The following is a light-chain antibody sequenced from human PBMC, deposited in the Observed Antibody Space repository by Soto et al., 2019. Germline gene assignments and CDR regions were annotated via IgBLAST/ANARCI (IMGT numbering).Light chain of an antibody. J-gene: IGKJ4*01. CDR2: GAS. CDR1: QSVSSSY. V-gene: IGKV3-20*01. Sequence: EIVLTRCSRTPSLPQEQRPTLSCRASQSVSSSYLAWYQQKPGQAHTLLIYGASSRATGIPDRFSGSGSGTDFTLPLSRLEPEDFAVYYSQQYGSSPLTFGGGTK. CDR3: QQYGSSPLT.